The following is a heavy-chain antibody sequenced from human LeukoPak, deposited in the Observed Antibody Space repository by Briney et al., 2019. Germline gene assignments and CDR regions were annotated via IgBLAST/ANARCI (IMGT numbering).Heavy chain of an antibody. J-gene: IGHJ4*02. CDR3: ARCSGSSTYHSDDY. V-gene: IGHV3-21*01. D-gene: IGHD2-15*01. CDR1: GFTLSTYS. CDR2: IHSKSRYI. Sequence: GGPLRLSCVVSGFTLSTYSINWVRQAPGKGLEWVSSIHSKSRYIYYADSVKGRFTISRDNAKNSLSLQMNSLTAEDTAVYYCARCSGSSTYHSDDYWGQGTLVTVSS.